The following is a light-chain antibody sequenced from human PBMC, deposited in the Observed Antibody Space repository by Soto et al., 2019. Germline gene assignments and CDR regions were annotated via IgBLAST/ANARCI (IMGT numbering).Light chain of an antibody. Sequence: EIVMTQSPVTLSVSPGERATLSCRASQSVSSNLAWYQQKPGQAPRLLIYGASTRATGIPARFSGSGSGTEFTLPISSLQSEDFAVYYCQQYNNWPFTFGPGTKVDIK. J-gene: IGKJ3*01. CDR3: QQYNNWPFT. CDR1: QSVSSN. V-gene: IGKV3-15*01. CDR2: GAS.